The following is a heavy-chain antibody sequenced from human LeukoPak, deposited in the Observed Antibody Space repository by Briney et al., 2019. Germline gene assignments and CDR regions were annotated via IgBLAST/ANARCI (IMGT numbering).Heavy chain of an antibody. J-gene: IGHJ5*02. CDR2: IYYSGST. CDR1: GGSISSSSYY. V-gene: IGHV4-39*01. Sequence: PSETLSLTCTVSGGSISSSSYYWGWIRQPPGKGLEWIGSIYYSGSTYYNPSLKSRVTISVDTSKNRFSLKLSSVTAADTAVYYCARHETVVTSYNWFDPWGQGTLVTVSS. D-gene: IGHD4-23*01. CDR3: ARHETVVTSYNWFDP.